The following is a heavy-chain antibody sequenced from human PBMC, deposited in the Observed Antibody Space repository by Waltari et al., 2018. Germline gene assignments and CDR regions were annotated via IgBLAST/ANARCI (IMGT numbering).Heavy chain of an antibody. CDR2: IRSKAYGGTT. Sequence: EVQLVESGGGLVQPGRSLRLSCPASVFTFGDYAMRWVRQAPGKGLEWVGFIRSKAYGGTTEYAASVKGRFTISRDDSKSIAYLQMNSLKTEDTAVYYCTRGSITMIVVVFDYWGQGTLVTVSS. V-gene: IGHV3-49*04. J-gene: IGHJ4*02. CDR3: TRGSITMIVVVFDY. CDR1: VFTFGDYA. D-gene: IGHD3-22*01.